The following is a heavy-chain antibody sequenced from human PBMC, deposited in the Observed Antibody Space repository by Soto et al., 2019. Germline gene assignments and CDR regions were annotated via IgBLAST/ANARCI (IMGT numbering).Heavy chain of an antibody. CDR3: ARARGDGYHYYYYGMDV. CDR2: IIPIFGTA. D-gene: IGHD5-12*01. Sequence: QVQLVQSGAEVKKPGSSVKVSCKASGGTFSSYAISWVRQAPGQGLEWMGGIIPIFGTANYAQKFQGRVTITADESTSTAYMELSSRRSEDTAVYYCARARGDGYHYYYYGMDVWGQGTTVTVSS. CDR1: GGTFSSYA. V-gene: IGHV1-69*01. J-gene: IGHJ6*02.